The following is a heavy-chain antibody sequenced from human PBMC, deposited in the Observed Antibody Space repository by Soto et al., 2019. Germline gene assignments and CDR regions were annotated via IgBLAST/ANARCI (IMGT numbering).Heavy chain of an antibody. V-gene: IGHV3-48*03. CDR3: AREDLGKIFDY. Sequence: GGSLRLSCAASGFTFSSYEMNWVRQAPGKGLEWVSYISSSGSTIYYADSVKDRFTISRDNAKNSLYLQMNSLRAEDTAVYYCAREDLGKIFDYWGQGTLVTVSS. D-gene: IGHD1-26*01. J-gene: IGHJ4*02. CDR2: ISSSGSTI. CDR1: GFTFSSYE.